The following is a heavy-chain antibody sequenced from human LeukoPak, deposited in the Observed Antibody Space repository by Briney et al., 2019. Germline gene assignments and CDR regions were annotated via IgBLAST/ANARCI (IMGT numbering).Heavy chain of an antibody. CDR3: ARTENYIPQDCFDP. V-gene: IGHV4-39*01. CDR1: GGSISSSSYD. D-gene: IGHD5-24*01. J-gene: IGHJ5*02. Sequence: SETLSLTCTVSGGSISSSSYDWGWIRQPPGKGLGWIGSIYYSGSTYYNPSLKSRVTISVDTSKNQFSLKLSSVTAADTAVYYCARTENYIPQDCFDPWGQGTLVTVSS. CDR2: IYYSGST.